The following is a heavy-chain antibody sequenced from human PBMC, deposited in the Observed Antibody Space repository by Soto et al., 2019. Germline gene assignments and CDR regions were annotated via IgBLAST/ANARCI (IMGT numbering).Heavy chain of an antibody. D-gene: IGHD4-17*01. CDR2: VYYSGTT. CDR1: GGSVSYKTYY. Sequence: PSETLSLTCSVSGGSVSYKTYYWIWIRQPPGKILDWIGYVYYSGTTNYNPSLKSRVTISVDLSKNRFSLRLSSVTTADTALYYCARTTAVPNTLRSRYFFDYWGQGTLVTFSS. J-gene: IGHJ4*02. V-gene: IGHV4-61*01. CDR3: ARTTAVPNTLRSRYFFDY.